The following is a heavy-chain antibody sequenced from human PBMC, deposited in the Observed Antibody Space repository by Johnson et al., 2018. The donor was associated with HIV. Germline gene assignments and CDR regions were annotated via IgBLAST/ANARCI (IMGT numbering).Heavy chain of an antibody. D-gene: IGHD1-26*01. CDR1: GFTVSRNY. J-gene: IGHJ3*01. Sequence: EVQLVESGGGLVQPGGSMRLSCAASGFTVSRNYMSWVRQAPGKGLEWVSLMNHGGSTYYADSVKGRFTISRDNSKHTLYLQMNSLRAEDTALYYCARAVGGSYHDALDLWGQGTMVTVSS. CDR3: ARAVGGSYHDALDL. V-gene: IGHV3-66*01. CDR2: MNHGGST.